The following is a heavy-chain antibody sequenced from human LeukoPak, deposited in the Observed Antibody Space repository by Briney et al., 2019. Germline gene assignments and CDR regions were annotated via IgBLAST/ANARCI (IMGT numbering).Heavy chain of an antibody. D-gene: IGHD3-9*01. CDR2: ISYHGSNE. CDR3: ARVHDTTGYYHYFDS. V-gene: IGHV3-30*04. J-gene: IGHJ4*02. CDR1: GFTFSTYP. Sequence: GGSLRLSFEASGFTFSTYPMHWVRQAPDKGLEGVAMISYHGSNEYYADSVKGRCTISRDNSKNTLYLQMNNPRVEDTAIYYCARVHDTTGYYHYFDSWGQGTLVTVSS.